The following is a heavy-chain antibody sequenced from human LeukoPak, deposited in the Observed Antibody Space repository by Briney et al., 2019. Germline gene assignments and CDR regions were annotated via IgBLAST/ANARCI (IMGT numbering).Heavy chain of an antibody. CDR2: IYYSGST. CDR1: GGSISCYY. CDR3: AREGDSDYGDYPYYFDY. Sequence: KPSETLSLTCTVSGGSISCYYWSWIRQPPGKGLEWIGYIYYSGSTNYNPSLKSRVTISVDTSKNQFSLKLSSVTAADTAVYYCAREGDSDYGDYPYYFDYWGQGTLVTVSS. J-gene: IGHJ4*02. V-gene: IGHV4-59*01. D-gene: IGHD4-17*01.